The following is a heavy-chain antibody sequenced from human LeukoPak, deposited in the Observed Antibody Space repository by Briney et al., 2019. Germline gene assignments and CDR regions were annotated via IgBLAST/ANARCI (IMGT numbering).Heavy chain of an antibody. CDR2: ISWNSGSI. CDR3: AKSSSWYYFDY. J-gene: IGHJ4*02. CDR1: GFTFDDYA. D-gene: IGHD6-13*01. Sequence: GGSLRLSCAASGFTFDDYAMHWVRQAPGKGLEWVSGISWNSGSIGYADSVKGRFTISRGNAKNSLYLQMNSLRAEDTALYYCAKSSSWYYFDYWGQGTLVTVSS. V-gene: IGHV3-9*01.